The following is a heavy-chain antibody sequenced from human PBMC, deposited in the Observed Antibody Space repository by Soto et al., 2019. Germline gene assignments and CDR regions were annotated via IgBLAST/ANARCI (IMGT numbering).Heavy chain of an antibody. Sequence: PSETLSLTCSVSGGSMRSEGYYWSWIRQHPGKGLEWIGYIYYSGSTYYNPSLKSRVTISVDTSKNQFSLKLSSVTAADTAVYYCARGRLGYCSGGSCYVFDYWGQGTLVTVSS. CDR1: GGSMRSEGYY. CDR2: IYYSGST. V-gene: IGHV4-31*03. D-gene: IGHD2-15*01. CDR3: ARGRLGYCSGGSCYVFDY. J-gene: IGHJ4*02.